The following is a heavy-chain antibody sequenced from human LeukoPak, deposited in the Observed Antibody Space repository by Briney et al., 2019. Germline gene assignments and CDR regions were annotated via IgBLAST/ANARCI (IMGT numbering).Heavy chain of an antibody. CDR2: FYHSGST. CDR1: GYSISSYYY. J-gene: IGHJ4*02. CDR3: ARVVSSSSRYFDY. Sequence: PSETLSLTCAVSGYSISSYYYRGWIRQPPGRGLEWIGSFYHSGSTYYNPSLKSRVTISVDTSKNQFSLKLSSVTAADTAVYYCARVVSSSSRYFDYWGQGILVTVSS. D-gene: IGHD6-6*01. V-gene: IGHV4-38-2*01.